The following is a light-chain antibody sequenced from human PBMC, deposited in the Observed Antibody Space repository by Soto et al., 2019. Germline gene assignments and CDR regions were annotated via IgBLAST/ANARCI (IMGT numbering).Light chain of an antibody. Sequence: IVMTQSPPPLSVSPGERATLSCRASQNVENKLAWYHQRPGQSPKLLIYDTSKRATVIPDRFSGSGSGTDVTLTISRLEPEEFAGYYCQQYQNSPRTFGQGTKVDI. CDR2: DTS. J-gene: IGKJ1*01. V-gene: IGKV3D-15*01. CDR1: QNVENK. CDR3: QQYQNSPRT.